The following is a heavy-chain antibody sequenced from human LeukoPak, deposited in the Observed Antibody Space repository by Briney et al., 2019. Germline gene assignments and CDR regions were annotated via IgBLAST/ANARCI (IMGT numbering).Heavy chain of an antibody. Sequence: GGSLRLSCGASGFTFRSYAMSWVPQAPGRGLECVSGISGRGGRTDYADSVKGRFTISRDNSKNTVSRHMNSLRAGDTAVYSCAKVGSGYYYSFDYWGQGTLVTVS. CDR1: GFTFRSYA. D-gene: IGHD5-12*01. V-gene: IGHV3-23*01. CDR2: ISGRGGRT. J-gene: IGHJ4*02. CDR3: AKVGSGYYYSFDY.